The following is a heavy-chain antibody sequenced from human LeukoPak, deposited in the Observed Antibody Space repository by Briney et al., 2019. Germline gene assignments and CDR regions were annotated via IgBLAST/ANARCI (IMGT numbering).Heavy chain of an antibody. CDR3: ARGGIAVAGG. CDR2: ISSSSSYI. CDR1: GFTFSSYS. V-gene: IGHV3-21*01. D-gene: IGHD6-19*01. J-gene: IGHJ4*02. Sequence: GGSMRLSCAASGFTFSSYSMNWVRQAPGKGLEWVSSISSSSSYIYYADSVKGRFTISRDNAKNSLYLQMNSLRAEDTAVYYCARGGIAVAGGWGQGTLVTVSS.